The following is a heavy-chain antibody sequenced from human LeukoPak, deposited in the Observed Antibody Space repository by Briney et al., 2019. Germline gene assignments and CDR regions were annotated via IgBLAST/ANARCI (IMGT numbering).Heavy chain of an antibody. J-gene: IGHJ6*03. CDR1: GYTFTSYG. D-gene: IGHD2-2*01. V-gene: IGHV1-18*01. Sequence: GASVKVSCKASGYTFTSYGISWVRQAPGQGGEGMGWISAYNGKTNYAQKPQGRVTMTTDTYTSTAYMELRSLRSDDTAVYYCAREVVPADNYYYYYMDVWGKGTTVTVSS. CDR2: ISAYNGKT. CDR3: AREVVPADNYYYYYMDV.